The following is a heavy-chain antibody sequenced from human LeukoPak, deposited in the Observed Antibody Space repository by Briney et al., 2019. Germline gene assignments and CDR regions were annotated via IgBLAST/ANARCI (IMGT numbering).Heavy chain of an antibody. CDR2: IHFSGTI. V-gene: IGHV4-31*03. CDR3: AAGGDTAKGGKY. CDR1: GASISVTSYY. J-gene: IGHJ4*02. D-gene: IGHD5-18*01. Sequence: SETLSLTCTVSGASISVTSYYWTWTRHHPGEGLEWLGFIHFSGTIYYNPSLSSRLIISADTSKNQMSLKLSSVTAADTAVYYCAAGGDTAKGGKYWGQGTQVTVSS.